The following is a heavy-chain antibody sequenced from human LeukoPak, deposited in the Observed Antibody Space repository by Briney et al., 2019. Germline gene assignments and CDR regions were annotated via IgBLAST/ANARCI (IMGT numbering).Heavy chain of an antibody. Sequence: GGSLRLSCAASGFTFSSYSMNWVRQAPGKGLEWVSSISSSSGYIYYADSVKGRFTISRDNAKNSLYLQMNSLRAGDTAVYYCARDSRSGAIYDSSGYYFYFDYWGQGTLVTVSS. V-gene: IGHV3-21*01. J-gene: IGHJ4*02. CDR3: ARDSRSGAIYDSSGYYFYFDY. D-gene: IGHD3-22*01. CDR1: GFTFSSYS. CDR2: ISSSSGYI.